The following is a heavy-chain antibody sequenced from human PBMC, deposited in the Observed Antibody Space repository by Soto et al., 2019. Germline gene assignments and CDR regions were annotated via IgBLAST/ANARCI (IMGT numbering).Heavy chain of an antibody. CDR3: ARGIAAAGTPYYHYYLDV. CDR1: GYTFTSYD. Sequence: QVQLVQSGAEVKKPGASVKVSCKASGYTFTSYDINWVRQATGQGLEWMGWMNPNSGNTGYAQKFQGRVTMTRNTSISTAYMELSSLRSEDTAVYYCARGIAAAGTPYYHYYLDVWGKGTTVTVSS. D-gene: IGHD6-13*01. CDR2: MNPNSGNT. J-gene: IGHJ6*03. V-gene: IGHV1-8*01.